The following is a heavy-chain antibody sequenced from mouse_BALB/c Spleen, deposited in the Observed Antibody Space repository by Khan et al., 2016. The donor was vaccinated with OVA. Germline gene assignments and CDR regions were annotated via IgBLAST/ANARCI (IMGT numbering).Heavy chain of an antibody. D-gene: IGHD2-2*01. Sequence: VQLKQSGPELVKPGASVKMSCKASGYTFTSYVMYWVSQKPGQGLEWFGYINPYNDDTKYNEKFKGKSTLTSDTSSNTAYMDLSSLTSEDSAVYYCTRGGYASFAYWGQGTLVTVSA. J-gene: IGHJ3*01. V-gene: IGHV1S136*01. CDR3: TRGGYASFAY. CDR2: INPYNDDT. CDR1: GYTFTSYV.